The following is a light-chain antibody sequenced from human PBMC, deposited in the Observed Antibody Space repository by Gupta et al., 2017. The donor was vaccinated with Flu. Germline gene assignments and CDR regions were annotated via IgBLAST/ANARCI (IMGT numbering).Light chain of an antibody. Sequence: EIELTQSPATLSLSPGERATLPCRASQSVGTYLAWYEQKPGQTPRLLIYDASNRATSIPARCSGSRCGTDVTLTISSLEPQDFAVYYCQKRSNRPPYTFGQGTRLEI. J-gene: IGKJ2*01. CDR2: DAS. V-gene: IGKV3-11*01. CDR1: QSVGTY. CDR3: QKRSNRPPYT.